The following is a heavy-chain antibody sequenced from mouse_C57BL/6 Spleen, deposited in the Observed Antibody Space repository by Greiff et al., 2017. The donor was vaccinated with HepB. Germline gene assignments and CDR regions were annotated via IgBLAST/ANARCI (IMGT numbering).Heavy chain of an antibody. Sequence: EVQLVESGRGLVQPKGSLKLSCAASGFTFNTYAMHWVRQAPGKGLEWVARIRSKSSNYATYYADSVKDRFTISRDDSQSMLYLQMNNLKTEDTAMYYCVGPTMDSNYDWFAYWGQGTLVTVSA. CDR2: IRSKSSNYAT. CDR3: VGPTMDSNYDWFAY. J-gene: IGHJ3*01. CDR1: GFTFNTYA. D-gene: IGHD2-5*01. V-gene: IGHV10-3*01.